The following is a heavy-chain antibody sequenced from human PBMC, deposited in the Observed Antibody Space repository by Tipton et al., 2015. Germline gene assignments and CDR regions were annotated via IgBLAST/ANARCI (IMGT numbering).Heavy chain of an antibody. CDR1: GGALTDSY. CDR3: ARLPPPELRYFDWLSHFDY. J-gene: IGHJ4*02. D-gene: IGHD3-9*01. V-gene: IGHV4-34*01. Sequence: TLSLTCAVYGGALTDSYWSWIRQTPGKGPEWIGEMHHTGRTILNPSLGSRVTMSMDTSTNQFSMKLSSVTAADTAVYYCARLPPPELRYFDWLSHFDYWGQGTVATVSS. CDR2: MHHTGRT.